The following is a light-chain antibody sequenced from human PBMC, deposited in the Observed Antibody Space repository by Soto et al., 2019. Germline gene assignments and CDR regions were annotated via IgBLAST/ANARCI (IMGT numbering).Light chain of an antibody. J-gene: IGKJ1*01. CDR3: QQLYNYPRT. V-gene: IGKV1-9*01. CDR2: HAS. Sequence: DIQLTQSPSFLPASVGDRVTITCRASQNIASYLAWFQQKPGKAPELLIFHASTLRSGVPSRFSGSGSGTEYTLIISNLQPEDFATYYCQQLYNYPRTFGQGTKVDIK. CDR1: QNIASY.